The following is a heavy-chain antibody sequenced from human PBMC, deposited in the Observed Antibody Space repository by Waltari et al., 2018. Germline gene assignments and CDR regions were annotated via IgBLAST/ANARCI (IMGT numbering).Heavy chain of an antibody. Sequence: LQLQESGPGLVKPSETLSLTCTVSRSSIRHNNYYWGWVRQPPGKGLEWIGSFYKSGTTYYNPSLKSRVTISVDTSNNQFSLKLNAVTAADTAVYYCVRGYPDIVATISDYWGQGTLVIVSS. J-gene: IGHJ4*02. CDR1: RSSIRHNNYY. CDR2: FYKSGTT. CDR3: VRGYPDIVATISDY. V-gene: IGHV4-39*07. D-gene: IGHD5-12*01.